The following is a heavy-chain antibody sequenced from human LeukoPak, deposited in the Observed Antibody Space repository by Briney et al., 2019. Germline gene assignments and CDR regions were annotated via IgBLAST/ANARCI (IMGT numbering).Heavy chain of an antibody. CDR2: ISYDGSNK. V-gene: IGHV3-30*18. Sequence: GGSLRLSCAASGFTFSSYGMHRVRQAPGKGLEWVAVISYDGSNKYYADSVKGRFTISRDNSKNTLYLQMNSLRAEDTAVYYCAKLGYCSGGSCSPFDYWGQGTLVTVSS. J-gene: IGHJ4*02. CDR3: AKLGYCSGGSCSPFDY. CDR1: GFTFSSYG. D-gene: IGHD2-15*01.